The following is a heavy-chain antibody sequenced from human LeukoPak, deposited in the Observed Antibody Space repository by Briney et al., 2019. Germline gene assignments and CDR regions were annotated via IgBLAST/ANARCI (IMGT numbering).Heavy chain of an antibody. CDR2: VGISGDT. CDR3: VRGGIQVSGIDEIDY. Sequence: GGSLRLSCAASGFTFRSYDMHWGRQVTGKGLEWVSAVGISGDTSYAGSVKGRFTISRENAKNSLYLQMNSLTAGATAVYYCVRGGIQVSGIDEIDYWGQGTLVTVSS. CDR1: GFTFRSYD. V-gene: IGHV3-13*01. D-gene: IGHD6-19*01. J-gene: IGHJ4*02.